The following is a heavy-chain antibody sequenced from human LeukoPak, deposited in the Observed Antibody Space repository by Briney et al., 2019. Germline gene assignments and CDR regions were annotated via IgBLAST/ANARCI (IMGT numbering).Heavy chain of an antibody. Sequence: GRSLRLSCAVSGITLSNYGMSWVSQPPGRGREWVAGISDSGGSTIYADSVKGRFTISRDTPKNTLYLQMNSLRAEDTAVYFCAKRGVVIRVILVGFHKEAYYFESWGQGALVTVSS. CDR2: ISDSGGST. D-gene: IGHD3/OR15-3a*01. CDR1: GITLSNYG. CDR3: AKRGVVIRVILVGFHKEAYYFES. J-gene: IGHJ4*02. V-gene: IGHV3-23*01.